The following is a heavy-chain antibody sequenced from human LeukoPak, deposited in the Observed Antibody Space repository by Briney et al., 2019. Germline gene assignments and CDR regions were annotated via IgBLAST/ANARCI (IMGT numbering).Heavy chain of an antibody. CDR1: GYTFTSYD. CDR2: MNPNSGKT. V-gene: IGHV1-8*01. J-gene: IGHJ4*02. Sequence: ASVKVSCKASGYTFTSYDINWVRQATGQGLEWMGYMNPNSGKTEYAQKFQGRVTMIADTSISTAYMELNSLRSEDTAVYYCAGELRRDDYWGQGTLVTVSS. CDR3: AGELRRDDY. D-gene: IGHD5-24*01.